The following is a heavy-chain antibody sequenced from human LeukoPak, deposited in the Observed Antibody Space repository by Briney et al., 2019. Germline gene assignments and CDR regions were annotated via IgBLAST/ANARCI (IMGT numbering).Heavy chain of an antibody. V-gene: IGHV4-59*01. CDR2: IYYSGST. CDR3: ARKMTTVTSFDY. D-gene: IGHD4-17*01. CDR1: GGSISSYY. Sequence: TSETLSLTCTVSGGSISSYYWSWIRQPPGKGLEWIGYIYYSGSTNYNPSLKSRVTISVDTSKNQLSLKLSSVTAADTAVYYCARKMTTVTSFDYWGQGTLVTVSS. J-gene: IGHJ4*02.